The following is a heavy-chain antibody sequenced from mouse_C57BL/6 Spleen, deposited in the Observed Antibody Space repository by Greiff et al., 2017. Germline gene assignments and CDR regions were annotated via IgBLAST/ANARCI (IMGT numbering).Heavy chain of an antibody. CDR1: GYSITSGYY. V-gene: IGHV3-6*01. CDR2: ISYDGSN. CDR3: ARGGTSRYFDV. Sequence: VQLKQSGPGLVKPSQSLSLTCSVTGYSITSGYYWNWIRQFPGNKLEWMGYISYDGSNNYNPSLKNRISITRDTSKNQFFLKLNSVTTEDTATYYCARGGTSRYFDVWGTGTTVTVSS. J-gene: IGHJ1*03. D-gene: IGHD3-3*01.